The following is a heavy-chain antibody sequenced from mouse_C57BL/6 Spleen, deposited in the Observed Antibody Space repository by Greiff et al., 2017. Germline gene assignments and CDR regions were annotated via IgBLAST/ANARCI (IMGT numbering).Heavy chain of an antibody. D-gene: IGHD1-1*01. CDR2: FDPSDSYT. CDR3: ARPYYYGSSYEAWFAY. CDR1: GYTFTSYW. V-gene: IGHV1-69*01. Sequence: QVQLQQPGAELVMPGASVKLSCKASGYTFTSYWMHWVKQRPGQGLEWIGEFDPSDSYTNYNQKFKGKSTLTVDKSSSTAYMQLSSLTSEDSAVYYCARPYYYGSSYEAWFAYWGQGTLVTVSA. J-gene: IGHJ3*01.